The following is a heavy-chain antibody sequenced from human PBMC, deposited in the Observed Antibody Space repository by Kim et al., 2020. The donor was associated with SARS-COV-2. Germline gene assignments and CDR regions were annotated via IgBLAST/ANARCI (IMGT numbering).Heavy chain of an antibody. CDR1: EFTFSSHW. V-gene: IGHV3-7*03. CDR3: ARLRGSSSEFDH. CDR2: ITPDGSGK. J-gene: IGHJ4*02. Sequence: GGSLRLSCEGSEFTFSSHWMTWVRQAPGKGLEWVASITPDGSGKYYVDSAKGRFTVSRDNAKNSLYLQMSSLRADDTAVYYCARLRGSSSEFDHWGQG. D-gene: IGHD6-6*01.